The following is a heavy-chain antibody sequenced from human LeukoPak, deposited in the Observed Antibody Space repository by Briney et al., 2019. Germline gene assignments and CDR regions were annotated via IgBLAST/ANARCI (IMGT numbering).Heavy chain of an antibody. D-gene: IGHD3-10*01. CDR1: GFIFSNYN. J-gene: IGHJ6*02. V-gene: IGHV3-21*01. Sequence: GGSLRLSCAASGFIFSNYNMNWVRQAPGKGLEWLSSISTSSSHIFYADSVEGRFTISRDNAKKSLYLQMNSLRVEDTAIYYCARFGDDLGVWGQGTTVTVS. CDR2: ISTSSSHI. CDR3: ARFGDDLGV.